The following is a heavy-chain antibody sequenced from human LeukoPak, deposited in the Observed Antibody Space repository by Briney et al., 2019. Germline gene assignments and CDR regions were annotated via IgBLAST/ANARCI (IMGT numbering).Heavy chain of an antibody. D-gene: IGHD6-13*01. CDR2: INPNSGGT. CDR1: GYTFTGYC. J-gene: IGHJ5*02. CDR3: ARGIPLYSSSWYPWFDP. V-gene: IGHV1-2*02. Sequence: ASVKVSCKASGYTFTGYCMHWVRQAPGQGLEWMGWINPNSGGTNYAQKFQGRVTMTRDTSISTAYMELSSLRSEDTAVYYCARGIPLYSSSWYPWFDPWGQGTLVTVSS.